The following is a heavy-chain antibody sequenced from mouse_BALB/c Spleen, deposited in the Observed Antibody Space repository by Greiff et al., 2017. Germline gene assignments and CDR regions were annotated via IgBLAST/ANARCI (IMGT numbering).Heavy chain of an antibody. CDR2: ISNGGGST. D-gene: IGHD4-1*01. Sequence: EVKLVESGGGLVQPGGSLKLSCAASGFTFSSYTMSWVRQTPEKRLEWVAYISNGGGSTYYPDTVKGRFTISRDNAKNTLYLQMSSLKSEDTAMYYCARANWDYWGQGTTLTVSS. CDR3: ARANWDY. CDR1: GFTFSSYT. V-gene: IGHV5-12-2*01. J-gene: IGHJ2*01.